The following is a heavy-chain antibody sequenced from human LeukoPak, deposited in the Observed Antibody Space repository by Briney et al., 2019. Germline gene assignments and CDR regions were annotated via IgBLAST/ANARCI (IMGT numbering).Heavy chain of an antibody. V-gene: IGHV3-23*01. CDR3: ATEKGDSPDY. J-gene: IGHJ4*02. D-gene: IGHD2-21*01. Sequence: PGGSLRLSCAASGFTFSSYAMSWVRQAPGKGLEWVSAISGSASNTYYADSVKGRFTISRDNSKNTLLLQMNSLRAEDTAVYYCATEKGDSPDYWGQGTLVTVSS. CDR1: GFTFSSYA. CDR2: ISGSASNT.